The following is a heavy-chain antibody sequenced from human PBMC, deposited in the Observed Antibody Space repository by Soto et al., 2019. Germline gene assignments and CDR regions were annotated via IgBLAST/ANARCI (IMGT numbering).Heavy chain of an antibody. Sequence: PSETLSLTCTVSGGSISSYYWSWIRQPPGKGLEWIGEINHSGSTNYNPSLKSRVTISVDRSKNQFSLKLSSVTAADTAVYYCARDFWSGYPKGWFDPWGQGTLVTVSS. J-gene: IGHJ5*02. CDR1: GGSISSYY. V-gene: IGHV4-34*01. CDR3: ARDFWSGYPKGWFDP. CDR2: INHSGST. D-gene: IGHD3-3*01.